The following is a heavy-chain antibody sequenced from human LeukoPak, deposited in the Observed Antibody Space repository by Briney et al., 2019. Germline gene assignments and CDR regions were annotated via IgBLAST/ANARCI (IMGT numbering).Heavy chain of an antibody. Sequence: QSGGSLRLSCAASEFSFRTYGMHWVRQAPGKGLDWVSFISYDGSETNYADSVKGRFTISKDNSKNTLYLQMNTLRPEDTAVYYCARADGLNYYYYYYMDVWGKGTTVTVSS. CDR2: ISYDGSET. J-gene: IGHJ6*03. CDR1: EFSFRTYG. V-gene: IGHV3-30*19. CDR3: ARADGLNYYYYYYMDV.